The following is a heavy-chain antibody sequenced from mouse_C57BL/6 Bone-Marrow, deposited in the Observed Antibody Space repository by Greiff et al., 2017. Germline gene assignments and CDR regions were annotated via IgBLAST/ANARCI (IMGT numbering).Heavy chain of an antibody. J-gene: IGHJ4*01. CDR1: GFNITDDY. Sequence: EVQLQQSGAELVRPGASVKLSCTASGFNITDDYMHWVKQRPEQGLEWIGWIDPENGDTEYASKFQGKATITADTSSNTAYLQLSSLTSEDTAVYDCITATVVAKDARDYWGQGTSVTVAS. D-gene: IGHD1-1*01. V-gene: IGHV14-4*01. CDR2: IDPENGDT. CDR3: ITATVVAKDARDY.